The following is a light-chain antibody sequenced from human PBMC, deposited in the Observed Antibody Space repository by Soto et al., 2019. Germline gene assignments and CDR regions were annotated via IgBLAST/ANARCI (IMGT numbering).Light chain of an antibody. CDR2: AAS. CDR1: QGISTY. J-gene: IGKJ1*01. V-gene: IGKV1-39*01. CDR3: QQSNSITWT. Sequence: DIQMTQSPCSRPSGLGDIVTITCRASQGISTYLHWYQQKPGKDTKVLIYAASSLQSGVPSRFSGSGSETDFTLTISSLQPEDFATYSCQQSNSITWTFGQGTKVDI.